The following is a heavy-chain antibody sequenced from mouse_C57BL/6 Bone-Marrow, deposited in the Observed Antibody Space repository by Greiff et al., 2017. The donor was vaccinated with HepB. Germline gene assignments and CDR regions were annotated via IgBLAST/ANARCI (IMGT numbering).Heavy chain of an antibody. CDR3: ARQLYYGYDGFDY. J-gene: IGHJ2*01. CDR2: ISNGGGST. D-gene: IGHD2-2*01. V-gene: IGHV5-12*01. CDR1: GFTFSDYY. Sequence: EVQGVESGGGLVQPGGSLKLSCAASGFTFSDYYMYWVRQTPEKRLEWVAYISNGGGSTYYPDTVKGRFTISRDNAKNTLYLQMSRLKSEDTAMYYCARQLYYGYDGFDYWGQGTTLTVSS.